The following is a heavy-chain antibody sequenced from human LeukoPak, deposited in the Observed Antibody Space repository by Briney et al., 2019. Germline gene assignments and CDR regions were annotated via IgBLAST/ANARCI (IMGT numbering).Heavy chain of an antibody. Sequence: ASVKVSCKASGYTFTGYYMHWVRQAPGQGLEWMGWINPNSGGTNYAQKFPGRVTMTRDTSISTAYMELSRLRSDDTAVYYCARADYDILTGYYFYFAYWGQGTLVTVSS. CDR3: ARADYDILTGYYFYFAY. CDR2: INPNSGGT. D-gene: IGHD3-9*01. V-gene: IGHV1-2*02. CDR1: GYTFTGYY. J-gene: IGHJ4*02.